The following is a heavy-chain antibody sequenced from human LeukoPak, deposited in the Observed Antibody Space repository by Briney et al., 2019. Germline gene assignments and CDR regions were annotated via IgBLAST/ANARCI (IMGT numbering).Heavy chain of an antibody. CDR1: GGSFSGYY. J-gene: IGHJ5*02. V-gene: IGHV4-34*01. CDR2: INHSGST. Sequence: SETLSLTCAVYGGSFSGYYWSWIRQPPGKGLEWIGEINHSGSTNYNPSLKSRVTISVDTSKNQFSLKLSSVTAADTAVYYCARGNKPKVLRFLEWRKLGWFDPWGQGTLVTVSS. D-gene: IGHD3-3*01. CDR3: ARGNKPKVLRFLEWRKLGWFDP.